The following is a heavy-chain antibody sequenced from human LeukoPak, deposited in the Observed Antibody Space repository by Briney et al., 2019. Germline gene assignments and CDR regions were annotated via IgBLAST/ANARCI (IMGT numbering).Heavy chain of an antibody. CDR2: ISDGGGTT. CDR1: GFTFSSDA. CDR3: AKASTFGELNRPFDY. D-gene: IGHD3-10*01. V-gene: IGHV3-23*01. Sequence: GGSLRLSCAASGFTFSSDAMSWVRQAPGKGLEWVSTISDGGGTTYYSDSVKGRFTISRDNSKNTLFLQMNSLRAEDTAIYYCAKASTFGELNRPFDYWGQGTLVTVSS. J-gene: IGHJ4*02.